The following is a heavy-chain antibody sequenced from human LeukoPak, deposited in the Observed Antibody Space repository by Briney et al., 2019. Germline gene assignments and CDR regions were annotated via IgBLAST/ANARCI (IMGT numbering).Heavy chain of an antibody. CDR1: GFSFSNYA. Sequence: GGSLRLSCAASGFSFSNYAMSWVRQAPGKGLEWVSGISWNSGSIGYADSVKGRFTISRDNAKNSLYLQMNSLRAEDTALYYCAKEPAPYSSGPVGYWGQGTLVTVSS. CDR3: AKEPAPYSSGPVGY. J-gene: IGHJ4*02. D-gene: IGHD6-19*01. V-gene: IGHV3-9*01. CDR2: ISWNSGSI.